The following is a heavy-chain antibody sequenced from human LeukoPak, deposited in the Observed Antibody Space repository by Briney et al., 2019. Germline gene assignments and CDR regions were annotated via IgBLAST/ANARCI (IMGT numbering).Heavy chain of an antibody. D-gene: IGHD2-2*01. Sequence: SETLSLTXAVYGGSFRGYYWSWIRQPPGKGLEWIGEINHSGSTNYNPSLKSRVTISVDTSKNQFSLKLSSVTAADTAVYYCARACSSTSFSGRRGYWFDPWGQGTLVTVSS. CDR2: INHSGST. CDR3: ARACSSTSFSGRRGYWFDP. V-gene: IGHV4-34*01. J-gene: IGHJ5*02. CDR1: GGSFRGYY.